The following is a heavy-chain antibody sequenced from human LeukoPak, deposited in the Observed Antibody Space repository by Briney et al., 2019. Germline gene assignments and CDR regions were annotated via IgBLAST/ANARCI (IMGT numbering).Heavy chain of an antibody. V-gene: IGHV1-24*01. D-gene: IGHD1-7*01. Sequence: GASVKVSCKASGYTFTGYYMHWVRQAPGQGLEWMGGFDPEDGETIYAQKFQGRVTMTEDTSTDTAYMELSSLRSEDTAVYYCATDLITGTTFNFDYWGQGTLVTVSS. CDR2: FDPEDGET. J-gene: IGHJ4*02. CDR1: GYTFTGYY. CDR3: ATDLITGTTFNFDY.